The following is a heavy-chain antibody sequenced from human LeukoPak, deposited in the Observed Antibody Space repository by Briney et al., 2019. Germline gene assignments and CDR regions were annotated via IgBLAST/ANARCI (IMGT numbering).Heavy chain of an antibody. CDR3: TRNLQGYDNSGYYFDY. J-gene: IGHJ4*02. CDR2: IRSKANTYAT. D-gene: IGHD3-22*01. Sequence: GGSLRLSCAASGFTFSGSGMHWVRQASGKGLEWVGRIRSKANTYATAYAASVKGRFTNSRDDSKNTAYLQMNSLKTEDTAVYYCTRNLQGYDNSGYYFDYWGQGTLVTVSS. CDR1: GFTFSGSG. V-gene: IGHV3-73*01.